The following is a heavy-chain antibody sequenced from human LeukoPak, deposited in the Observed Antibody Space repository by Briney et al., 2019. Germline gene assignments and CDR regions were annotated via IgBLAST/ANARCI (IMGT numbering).Heavy chain of an antibody. D-gene: IGHD3-16*02. J-gene: IGHJ4*02. CDR3: AKDKGPLSGDYVWGSYLRDY. V-gene: IGHV3-23*01. CDR1: GFTFSNYA. CDR2: ISGSGGST. Sequence: GGSLRLSCAASGFTFSNYAMTWVRQAPGKGLEWVSAISGSGGSTYYADSVKGRFTISRDNSKNTLYLQMNSLRAEDTAVYYCAKDKGPLSGDYVWGSYLRDYWGQGTLVTVSS.